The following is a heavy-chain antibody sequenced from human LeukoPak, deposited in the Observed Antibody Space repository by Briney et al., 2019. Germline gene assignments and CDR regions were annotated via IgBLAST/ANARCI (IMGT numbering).Heavy chain of an antibody. V-gene: IGHV1-2*02. D-gene: IGHD2-8*01. CDR1: GYSFTGYY. CDR3: ARGPNHYYYMDF. Sequence: ASMKVSCKASGYSFTGYYIHWVRQAPGQRLEWMGWINPIDDASKSAQKFQGRLTLTSDRSINTVYIELSGLASDDTALYYCARGPNHYYYMDFWGKGTTVSVTS. CDR2: INPIDDAS. J-gene: IGHJ6*03.